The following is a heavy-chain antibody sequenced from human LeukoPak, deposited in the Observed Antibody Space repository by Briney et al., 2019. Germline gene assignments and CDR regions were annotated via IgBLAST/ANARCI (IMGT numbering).Heavy chain of an antibody. Sequence: SQTLSLTCAVSGGSISSGGYSWSWIRQPPGKGLEWIGYIYHSGSTYYNPSLKSRVTISVDRSKNQFSLKLSSVTAADTAVYYCARLPVYYYYYMDVWGKGTTVTVSS. CDR3: ARLPVYYYYYMDV. CDR1: GGSISSGGYS. J-gene: IGHJ6*03. V-gene: IGHV4-30-2*01. CDR2: IYHSGST.